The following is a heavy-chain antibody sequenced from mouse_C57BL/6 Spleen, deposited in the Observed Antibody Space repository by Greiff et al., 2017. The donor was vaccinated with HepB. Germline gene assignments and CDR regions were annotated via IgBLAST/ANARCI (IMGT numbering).Heavy chain of an antibody. J-gene: IGHJ2*01. CDR3: AREITTFDDY. D-gene: IGHD2-4*01. Sequence: EVNVVESGGDLVKPGGSLKLSCAASGFTFSSYGMSWVRQTPDKRLEWVATISSGGSYTYYPDSVKGRFTISRDNAKNTLYLQMSSLKSEDTAMYYCAREITTFDDYWGQGTTLTVSS. CDR1: GFTFSSYG. CDR2: ISSGGSYT. V-gene: IGHV5-6*01.